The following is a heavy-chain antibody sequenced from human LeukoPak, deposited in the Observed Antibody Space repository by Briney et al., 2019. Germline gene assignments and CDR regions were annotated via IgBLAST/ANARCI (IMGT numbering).Heavy chain of an antibody. CDR3: ARLAGSENWFDP. V-gene: IGHV1-2*02. J-gene: IGHJ5*02. CDR2: INPNSGGT. D-gene: IGHD3-10*01. Sequence: ASVTVSCMASGYTFTGYYMHWVRQAPGQGLEWMGWINPNSGGTNYAQKFQGRVTMTRDTSISTAYMGLSRLRSDDTAVYYCARLAGSENWFDPWGQGTLVTVSS. CDR1: GYTFTGYY.